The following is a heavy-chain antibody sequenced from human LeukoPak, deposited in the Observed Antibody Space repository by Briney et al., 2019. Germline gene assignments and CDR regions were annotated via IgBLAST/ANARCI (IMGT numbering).Heavy chain of an antibody. D-gene: IGHD3-10*01. J-gene: IGHJ3*02. Sequence: GGSLRLSRAASGFTFSSYAMHWVRQAPGKGLEWVAVISYDGSNKYYADSVKGRFTISRDNSKNTLYLQMNSLRAEDTAVYYCARVYYYGSGSYPAPFDIWGQGTMVTVSS. V-gene: IGHV3-30-3*01. CDR3: ARVYYYGSGSYPAPFDI. CDR2: ISYDGSNK. CDR1: GFTFSSYA.